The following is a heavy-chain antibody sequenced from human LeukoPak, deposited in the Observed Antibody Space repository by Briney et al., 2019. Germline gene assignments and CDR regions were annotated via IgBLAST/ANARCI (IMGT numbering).Heavy chain of an antibody. CDR3: MRDLFDDYSLDY. J-gene: IGHJ4*02. Sequence: PGGSLRLSCAASGFTFSSYSMNWVRQAPGKGLEWVSSINSDSSIMYYAESVKGRFTISRDNARNSLYLQMNSLRAEDTAVYYCMRDLFDDYSLDYWGQGALVTVSS. V-gene: IGHV3-21*01. D-gene: IGHD3-16*01. CDR1: GFTFSSYS. CDR2: INSDSSIM.